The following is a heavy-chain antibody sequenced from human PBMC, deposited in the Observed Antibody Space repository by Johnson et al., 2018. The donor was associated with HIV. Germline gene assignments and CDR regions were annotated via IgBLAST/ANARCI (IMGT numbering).Heavy chain of an antibody. D-gene: IGHD6-19*01. CDR1: GFSIRTYA. V-gene: IGHV3-23*04. CDR3: ARDYGAYSSGWGRAFDI. Sequence: VQLVESGGGLVQPGGSLRLSCAASGFSIRTYAMNWVRQAPGKGLEWVSGISSSGGDTYYAASVTGRLTVPRDKSKNTLYLQMNSLRAEDTAVYYCARDYGAYSSGWGRAFDIWGQGTMVTVSS. CDR2: ISSSGGDT. J-gene: IGHJ3*02.